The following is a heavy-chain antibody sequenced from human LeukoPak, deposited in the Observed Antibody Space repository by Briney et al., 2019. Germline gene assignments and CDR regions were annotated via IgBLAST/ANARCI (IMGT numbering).Heavy chain of an antibody. J-gene: IGHJ3*02. CDR3: STGGCSGGSCYDHDAFDI. Sequence: VASVKVSCKVSGYTLTELSMHRVRQAPGKGLEWMGGFDPEDGETIYAQKFQGRVTMTEDTSTDTAYMELSSLRSEDTAVYYCSTGGCSGGSCYDHDAFDIWGQGTMVTVSS. CDR1: GYTLTELS. D-gene: IGHD2-15*01. CDR2: FDPEDGET. V-gene: IGHV1-24*01.